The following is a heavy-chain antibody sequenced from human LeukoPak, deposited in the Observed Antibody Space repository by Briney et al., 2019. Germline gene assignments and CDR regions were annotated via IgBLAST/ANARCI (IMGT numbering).Heavy chain of an antibody. J-gene: IGHJ4*02. Sequence: ASVKVSCKASGYTFTGYYIHWVRQAPGQGLEWMGWINPNSGGTNYAQKFQGRVTMTRDTSISTAYMELSRLRSDDTAVYYCATGSSSWYGNFDYWGQGTLVTVSS. V-gene: IGHV1-2*02. CDR1: GYTFTGYY. CDR2: INPNSGGT. CDR3: ATGSSSWYGNFDY. D-gene: IGHD6-13*01.